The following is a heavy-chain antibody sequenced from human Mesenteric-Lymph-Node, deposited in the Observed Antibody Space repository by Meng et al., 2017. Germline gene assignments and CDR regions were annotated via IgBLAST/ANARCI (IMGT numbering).Heavy chain of an antibody. CDR3: ARGYSSSWYWFDP. D-gene: IGHD6-13*01. J-gene: IGHJ5*02. V-gene: IGHV3-30*01. Sequence: VRLWESGGGVVQPGRSPRLSCAASGFTFSSYAMHWVRQAPGKGLEWVAVISYDGSNKYYADSVKGRFTISRDNSKNTLYLQMNSLRAEDTAVYYCARGYSSSWYWFDPWGQGTLVTVSS. CDR2: ISYDGSNK. CDR1: GFTFSSYA.